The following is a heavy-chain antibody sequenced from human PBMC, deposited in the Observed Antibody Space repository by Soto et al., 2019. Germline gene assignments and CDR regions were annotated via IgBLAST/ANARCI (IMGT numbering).Heavy chain of an antibody. Sequence: GGSLRLSCAASGFTFSSYAMHWVRQAPGKGLEWVAVISYDASNKYYADSVKGRFTISRDNSKNTLYLQMNSLRAEDTAVYYCARGYSSSSAAFDYWGQGTQVTVSS. V-gene: IGHV3-30-3*01. J-gene: IGHJ4*02. D-gene: IGHD2-2*01. CDR3: ARGYSSSSAAFDY. CDR1: GFTFSSYA. CDR2: ISYDASNK.